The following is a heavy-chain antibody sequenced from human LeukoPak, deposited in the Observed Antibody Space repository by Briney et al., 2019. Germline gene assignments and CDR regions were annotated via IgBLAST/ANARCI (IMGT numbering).Heavy chain of an antibody. CDR3: ASDYGSGGYYFA. J-gene: IGHJ5*02. Sequence: SETLSLTCTVSGGSIISTSFYWGWIRQPPGKGLAWIGCIHHTGSTDHNPSLKSRVTISVDTSKNHFSLKLSSVTAADTAVYYCASDYGSGGYYFAWGQGTLVTVSS. CDR1: GGSIISTSFY. D-gene: IGHD3-22*01. CDR2: IHHTGST. V-gene: IGHV4-39*07.